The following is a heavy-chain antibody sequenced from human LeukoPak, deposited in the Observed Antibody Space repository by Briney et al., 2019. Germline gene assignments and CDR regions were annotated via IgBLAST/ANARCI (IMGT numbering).Heavy chain of an antibody. CDR2: IIPIFGTA. J-gene: IGHJ5*02. CDR1: GGTFSSYA. CDR3: ARDQSGEWELVSGWWFDP. D-gene: IGHD1-26*01. V-gene: IGHV1-69*13. Sequence: SVKVSCKASGGTFSSYAISWVRQAPGQGLEWIGGIIPIFGTANYAQKFQGRVTITADESTSTAYMELSSLRSEDTAVYYCARDQSGEWELVSGWWFDPWGQGTLVTVSS.